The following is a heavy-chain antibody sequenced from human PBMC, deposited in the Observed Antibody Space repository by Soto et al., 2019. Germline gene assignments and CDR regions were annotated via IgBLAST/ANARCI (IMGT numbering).Heavy chain of an antibody. CDR2: ISYDDSNK. J-gene: IGHJ6*03. V-gene: IGHV3-30*03. CDR3: ARLATRARGNPEYYYYMDV. Sequence: GGPLRLFCAASCVNFSSYGIHWVRQAPGKGLEWVAVISYDDSNKYYADSGNGRFTISRENSKNTLYLQMNSLRAEDTAVYYCARLATRARGNPEYYYYMDVWGKGTTVTVSS. CDR1: CVNFSSYG. D-gene: IGHD3-10*01.